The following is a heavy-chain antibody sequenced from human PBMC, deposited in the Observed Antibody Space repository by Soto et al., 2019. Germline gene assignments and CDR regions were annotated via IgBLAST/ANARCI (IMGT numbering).Heavy chain of an antibody. CDR2: IYNSGNT. J-gene: IGHJ4*02. V-gene: IGHV4-61*01. CDR1: GGNISSGICF. Sequence: SVPMSVTCNVSGGNISSGICFWSRNRQPPGKGLEWIGYIYNSGNTKYNPSLKSRVTISADTSKNQFSLKLSSVTAADTAVYYCAREGRVATFDYWGQGSLVTVSS. CDR3: AREGRVATFDY. D-gene: IGHD5-12*01.